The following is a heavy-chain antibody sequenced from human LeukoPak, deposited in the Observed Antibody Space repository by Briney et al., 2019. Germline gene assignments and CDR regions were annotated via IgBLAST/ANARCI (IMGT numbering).Heavy chain of an antibody. CDR3: ARNLYYYTSGTQSPIYYLTY. D-gene: IGHD3-10*01. CDR1: GYSFIGYY. CDR2: INPNSGGT. V-gene: IGHV1-2*02. J-gene: IGHJ4*02. Sequence: EASVKVSCKASGYSFIGYYIHWVRQAPGQGLEWMGWINPNSGGTNYAQKFQGRVTMTRDTSISTAYMELSRLGSDDTAVYYCARNLYYYTSGTQSPIYYLTYWGQGTLVTVSS.